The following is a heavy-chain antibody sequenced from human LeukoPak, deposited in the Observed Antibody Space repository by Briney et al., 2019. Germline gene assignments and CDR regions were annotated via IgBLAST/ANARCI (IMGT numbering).Heavy chain of an antibody. V-gene: IGHV1-2*02. J-gene: IGHJ4*02. D-gene: IGHD1-7*01. CDR3: ARGRATGTTDY. CDR1: GYTFTGYY. CDR2: INPYSGGT. Sequence: ATVKVSCKASGYTFTGYYMHWVRQAPGQGLEWVGWINPYSGGTNSAQNFQGRVTMTRDTSISKAYMELSRLTSDDTAVYYCARGRATGTTDYWGQGTLVTVSS.